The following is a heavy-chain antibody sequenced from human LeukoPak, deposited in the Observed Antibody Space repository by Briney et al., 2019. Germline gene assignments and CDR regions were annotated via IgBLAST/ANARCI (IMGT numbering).Heavy chain of an antibody. CDR3: ARAYYYDSSGYYSSVDY. D-gene: IGHD3-22*01. V-gene: IGHV1-69*13. CDR2: IILIFGTA. Sequence: SVKVSCKASGGTFSSYAISWVRQAPGQGLEWMGGIILIFGTANYAQKFQGRVTITADESTSTAYMELSSLRSEDTAVYYCARAYYYDSSGYYSSVDYWGQGTLVTVSS. CDR1: GGTFSSYA. J-gene: IGHJ4*02.